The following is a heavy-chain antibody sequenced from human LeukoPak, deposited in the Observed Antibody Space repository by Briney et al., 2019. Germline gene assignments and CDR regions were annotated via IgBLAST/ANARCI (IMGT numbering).Heavy chain of an antibody. CDR2: IDSSGSLI. CDR1: GFTFSTYE. CDR3: ARGGDIVVVPAAYFDY. Sequence: PGGSLRLSCAASGFTFSTYEINWVRQAPGEGLEWVSYIDSSGSLIYYADSVKGRFTVSRDNAHNSLYLQMNSLRAEDTAVYYCARGGDIVVVPAAYFDYWGQGTLVTVSS. D-gene: IGHD2-2*01. V-gene: IGHV3-48*03. J-gene: IGHJ4*02.